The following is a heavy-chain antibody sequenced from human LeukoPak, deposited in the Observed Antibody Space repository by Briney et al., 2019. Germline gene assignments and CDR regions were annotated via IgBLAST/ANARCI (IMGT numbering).Heavy chain of an antibody. CDR1: GFTFSSYA. V-gene: IGHV3-23*01. D-gene: IGHD3-3*01. CDR2: ISGSGGST. J-gene: IGHJ6*03. Sequence: PGGSLRLSCAASGFTFSSYAMSWVRQAPGKGLEWVSAISGSGGSTYYADSVKGRFTISRDNSKNTLYLQMNSLRAEDTAVYYCAKNFRFLGYYYMDVWGKGTTVTVSS. CDR3: AKNFRFLGYYYMDV.